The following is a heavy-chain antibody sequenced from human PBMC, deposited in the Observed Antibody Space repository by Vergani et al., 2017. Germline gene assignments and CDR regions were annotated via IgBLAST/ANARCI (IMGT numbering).Heavy chain of an antibody. CDR1: GLTFSDSA. CDR3: FYDFWAGYDSGDV. D-gene: IGHD3/OR15-3a*01. CDR2: IRDKAYNYAT. Sequence: EVHLVESGGGLVQPGESLKLSCATSGLTFSDSAIHWVRQTSGKGLEWIGRIRDKAYNYATVYAVSVKGRFTISRDDSKKAAYLQMNVLTTEDTAVYYCFYDFWAGYDSGDVWGKGNTVTVSS. V-gene: IGHV3-73*02. J-gene: IGHJ6*04.